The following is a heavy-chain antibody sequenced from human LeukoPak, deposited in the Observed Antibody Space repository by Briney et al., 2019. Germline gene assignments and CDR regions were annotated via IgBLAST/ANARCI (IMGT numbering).Heavy chain of an antibody. V-gene: IGHV4-59*08. CDR2: IYYSGST. CDR3: ARRDSSGFTFDY. Sequence: SETLSLTCTASGGSISSYYWSWIRQPPGKGLEWIGYIYYSGSTNYNPSLKSRVTISVDTSKNQFSLKLSSVTAADTAVYYCARRDSSGFTFDYWGQGTLVTVSS. D-gene: IGHD3-22*01. J-gene: IGHJ4*02. CDR1: GGSISSYY.